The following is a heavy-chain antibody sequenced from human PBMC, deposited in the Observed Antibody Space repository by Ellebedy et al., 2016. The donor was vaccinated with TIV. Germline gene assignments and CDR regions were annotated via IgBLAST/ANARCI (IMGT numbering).Heavy chain of an antibody. J-gene: IGHJ6*02. V-gene: IGHV3-74*01. Sequence: GESLKISCAASGFIFSGYWMHWVRQAPGKGLVWVSHINSDGSSTTYADSVKGRFTISRDNAKDTVYLQMNSLRAEDTAVYYCGRDDRYGLDVWGQGTTVIVSS. CDR1: GFIFSGYW. CDR2: INSDGSST. CDR3: GRDDRYGLDV.